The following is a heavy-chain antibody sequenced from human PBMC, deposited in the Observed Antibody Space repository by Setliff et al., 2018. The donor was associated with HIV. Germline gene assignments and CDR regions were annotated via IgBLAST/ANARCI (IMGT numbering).Heavy chain of an antibody. J-gene: IGHJ6*03. CDR3: ARGSRGYSYAYYYYYMDV. V-gene: IGHV4-59*01. CDR1: GDSFNNYY. Sequence: SETLSLTCTVSGDSFNNYYCSWIRQLPGKGLEWIAYMSYSGGANYNPSLKSRVTISVDTSKNQFSLKLSSVTAADTAVYYCARGSRGYSYAYYYYYMDVWGKGTTVTVSS. D-gene: IGHD5-18*01. CDR2: MSYSGGA.